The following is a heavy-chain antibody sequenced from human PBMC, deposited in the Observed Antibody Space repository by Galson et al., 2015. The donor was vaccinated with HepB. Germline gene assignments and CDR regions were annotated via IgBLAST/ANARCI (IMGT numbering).Heavy chain of an antibody. CDR2: ISHGGSSK. Sequence: SLRLSCAASGFTFSSYCMNWVRQAPGKGLQWVAPISHGGSSKYYADSVKGRFTISRDNAKDSVYLQLDSLRAEDTAVYYFARRINLVRGIITKPDYYYGMDVWGQGTTVTVAS. V-gene: IGHV3-21*04. J-gene: IGHJ6*02. D-gene: IGHD3-3*01. CDR1: GFTFSSYC. CDR3: ARRINLVRGIITKPDYYYGMDV.